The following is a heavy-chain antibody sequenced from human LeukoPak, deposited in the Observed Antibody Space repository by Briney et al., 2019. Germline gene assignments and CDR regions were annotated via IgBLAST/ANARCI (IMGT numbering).Heavy chain of an antibody. J-gene: IGHJ4*02. CDR1: GFTFSSDW. D-gene: IGHD5-24*01. CDR3: ARDRRDGYNVLDY. V-gene: IGHV3-7*01. CDR2: MKQDGSEK. Sequence: GGSLRLSCAASGFTFSSDWMNWVRQAPGKGLEWVANMKQDGSEKYYVDSVRGRFTISRDNAKNSLYLEMNSLRAEDTAMYYCARDRRDGYNVLDYWGQGTLVTVSS.